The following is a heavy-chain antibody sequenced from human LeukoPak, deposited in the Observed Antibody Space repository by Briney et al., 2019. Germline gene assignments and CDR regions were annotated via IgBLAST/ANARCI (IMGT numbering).Heavy chain of an antibody. CDR3: AKDHYYGSV. CDR2: IRYDGSNK. J-gene: IGHJ4*02. Sequence: GGSLRLSCAASGFTFSSYGMHWVRQAPSKGLEWVAFIRYDGSNKYYADSVKGRFTISRDNYKHTLYLQMNSEGAEAEDVYFWAKDHYYGSVWGQGTLVTVSS. D-gene: IGHD3-10*01. CDR1: GFTFSSYG. V-gene: IGHV3-30*02.